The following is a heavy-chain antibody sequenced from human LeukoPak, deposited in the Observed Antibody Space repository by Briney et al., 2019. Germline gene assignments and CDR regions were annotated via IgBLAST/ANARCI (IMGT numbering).Heavy chain of an antibody. V-gene: IGHV1-46*03. CDR3: ARVSYWTGPSLDYYYYYMDV. Sequence: ASVKVSCKASGYTFTSYYMQWVRQAPGQGLEWMGIINPSGGSTSYAQKFQGRVTMTRDTSTSTVYMELSSLRSEDTAVYYCARVSYWTGPSLDYYYYYMDVWGKGPRSPSP. J-gene: IGHJ6*03. CDR1: GYTFTSYY. D-gene: IGHD2-8*02. CDR2: INPSGGST.